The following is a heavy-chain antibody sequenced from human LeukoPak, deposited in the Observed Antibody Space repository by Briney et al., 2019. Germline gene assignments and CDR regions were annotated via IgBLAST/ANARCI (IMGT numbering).Heavy chain of an antibody. CDR3: ARRIRWELQEYYFDY. J-gene: IGHJ4*02. V-gene: IGHV5-51*01. Sequence: GESLKIPCKGSGYSFTSYWIGWVRQMPGKGLEWMGIIYPGDSDTRYSPSFQGQVTISADKSISTAYLQWSSLKASDTAMYYCARRIRWELQEYYFDYWGQGTLVTVSS. CDR1: GYSFTSYW. D-gene: IGHD1-26*01. CDR2: IYPGDSDT.